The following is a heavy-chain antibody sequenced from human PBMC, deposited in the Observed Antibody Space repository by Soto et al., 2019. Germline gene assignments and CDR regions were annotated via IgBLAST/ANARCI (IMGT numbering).Heavy chain of an antibody. V-gene: IGHV1-18*01. CDR2: ISAHNGNT. CDR3: ARDAAIGMNDY. CDR1: GYTFTSYG. D-gene: IGHD1-20*01. Sequence: QVQLVQSGAEVKKPGASVKVSCKASGYTFTSYGISWVRQDPGQGLEWMGWISAHNGNTKYAQKLQGRVTMTTDTPTSTAYMELRSLRSDATAVYYCARDAAIGMNDYWGQGTLVTVSS. J-gene: IGHJ4*02.